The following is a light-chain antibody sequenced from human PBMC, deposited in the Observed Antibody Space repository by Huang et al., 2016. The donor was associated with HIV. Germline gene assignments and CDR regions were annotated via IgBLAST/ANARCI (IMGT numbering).Light chain of an antibody. V-gene: IGKV3-11*01. CDR3: QQRKYWPPIT. CDR2: DAS. Sequence: ETVLTQSPATLSLSPGERATLSCRASQSVNSYLAWYQQKPGQTPRLLIYDASNRATGRPARFSGSGSGTDFTLTISSLEPEDFAVYYCQQRKYWPPITFGQGTRLEIK. CDR1: QSVNSY. J-gene: IGKJ5*01.